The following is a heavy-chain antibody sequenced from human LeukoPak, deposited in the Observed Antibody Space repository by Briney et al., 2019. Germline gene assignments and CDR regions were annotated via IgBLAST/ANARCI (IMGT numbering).Heavy chain of an antibody. Sequence: PGGSLRLSCAASGFIISNYAMSWVRQAPGKGLEWVSAIGGRDGGTYYADSVKGRFTVSRDDPKNTLYLQMNTLRAEDTAVYYCAKWGDYDILTGYYDSDYWGQGTLVTVSS. CDR3: AKWGDYDILTGYYDSDY. CDR2: IGGRDGGT. D-gene: IGHD3-9*01. V-gene: IGHV3-23*01. CDR1: GFIISNYA. J-gene: IGHJ4*02.